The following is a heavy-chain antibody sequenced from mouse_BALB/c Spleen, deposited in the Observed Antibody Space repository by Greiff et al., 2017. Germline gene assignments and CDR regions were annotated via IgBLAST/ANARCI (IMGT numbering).Heavy chain of an antibody. V-gene: IGHV5-6-5*01. D-gene: IGHD1-1*01. Sequence: EVKVVESGGGLVKPGGSLKLSCAASGFTFSSYAMSWVRQTPEKRLEWVASISSGGSTYYPDSVKGRFTISRDNARNILYLQMSSLRSESTAMDYCARGGYYGSSYLYYFDYWGQGTTLTVSS. J-gene: IGHJ2*01. CDR2: ISSGGST. CDR3: ARGGYYGSSYLYYFDY. CDR1: GFTFSSYA.